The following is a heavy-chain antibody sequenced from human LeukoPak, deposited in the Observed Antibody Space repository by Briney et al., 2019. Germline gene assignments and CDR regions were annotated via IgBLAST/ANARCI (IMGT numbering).Heavy chain of an antibody. D-gene: IGHD3-3*01. CDR2: IYTSGST. CDR1: GGSISSGSYY. J-gene: IGHJ5*02. V-gene: IGHV4-61*02. CDR3: AREYYYDSWSGGEGWFDP. Sequence: SQTLSLTCTVSGGSISSGSYYWSWIRQPAGKGLEWIGRIYTSGSTNYNPSLKSRVTISVDTSKNQFSLKLSSVTAADTAVYYCAREYYYDSWSGGEGWFDPWGQGTLVTVSS.